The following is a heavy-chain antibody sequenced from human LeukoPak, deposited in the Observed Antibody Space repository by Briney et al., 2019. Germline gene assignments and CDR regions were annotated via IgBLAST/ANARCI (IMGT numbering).Heavy chain of an antibody. D-gene: IGHD6-13*01. V-gene: IGHV4-39*07. Sequence: SETLSLTCTVSGGSISSHYWGWIRQPPGKGLEWIGSIYYSGSTYYNPSLKSRVTMSVDTSKNQFSLKLSSVTAADTAMYYCARGLSRWAGMGHVFDIWGQGTMVTVSS. J-gene: IGHJ3*02. CDR2: IYYSGST. CDR1: GGSISSHY. CDR3: ARGLSRWAGMGHVFDI.